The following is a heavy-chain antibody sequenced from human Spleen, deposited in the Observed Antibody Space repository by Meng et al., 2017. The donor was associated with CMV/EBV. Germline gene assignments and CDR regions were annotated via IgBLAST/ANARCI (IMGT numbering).Heavy chain of an antibody. CDR3: ARDRGDPFDP. CDR2: IYSGGST. D-gene: IGHD3-10*01. J-gene: IGHJ5*02. CDR1: GFTVSSNY. Sequence: EVLVVGVGGVVVHPGGSLRLSGAASGFTVSSNYMSWVRQAPGKGLEWVSVIYSGGSTYYADSVKGSFSISRDNSNNPLYLQMNSLRAEDTAVYYCARDRGDPFDPWGQGTLVTVSS. V-gene: IGHV3-66*01.